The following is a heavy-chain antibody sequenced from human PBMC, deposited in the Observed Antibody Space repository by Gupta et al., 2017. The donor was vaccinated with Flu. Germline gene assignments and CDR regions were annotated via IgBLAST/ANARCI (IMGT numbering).Heavy chain of an antibody. CDR3: ARRGSRMAVAGTVYGMDV. CDR1: Y. CDR2: ISYSGST. V-gene: IGHV4-39*01. J-gene: IGHJ6*02. D-gene: IGHD6-19*01. Sequence: YWDWIRQPPGKGLEWIGSISYSGSTYYNPSVKSRLTMSVDTSKNQFSLNLNSVSAADTAVYYCARRGSRMAVAGTVYGMDVWGQGTTVTVSS.